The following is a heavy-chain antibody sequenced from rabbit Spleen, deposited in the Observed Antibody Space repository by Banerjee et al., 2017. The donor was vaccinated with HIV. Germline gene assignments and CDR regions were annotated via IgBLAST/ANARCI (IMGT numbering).Heavy chain of an antibody. V-gene: IGHV1S45*01. CDR3: TRDSGSGPYIDGYFNL. D-gene: IGHD1-1*01. CDR1: GFSFSSSYY. J-gene: IGHJ4*01. Sequence: QEQLVESGGGLVQPEGSLTLTCTASGFSFSSSYYMYWVRQAPGKGLEWIACISDRSGRTDYATWAKGRFTISKPSSTTVTLRMTSLTVADTATYFCTRDSGSGPYIDGYFNLWGPGTLVTVS. CDR2: ISDRSGRT.